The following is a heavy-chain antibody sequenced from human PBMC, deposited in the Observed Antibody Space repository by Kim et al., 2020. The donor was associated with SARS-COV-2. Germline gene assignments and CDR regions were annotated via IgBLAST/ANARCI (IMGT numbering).Heavy chain of an antibody. D-gene: IGHD2-21*02. CDR1: GFTFRSYT. CDR2: ISYDGGKK. Sequence: GGSLRLSCAASGFTFRSYTVHWVRQAPGKGLEWVALISYDGGKKFYSDSVKGRFTISRDNSKNTLSLQMNSLRPEDTAVYYCARVGIVVVTAMGPFDIWGQGTMVTVSS. J-gene: IGHJ3*02. CDR3: ARVGIVVVTAMGPFDI. V-gene: IGHV3-30*04.